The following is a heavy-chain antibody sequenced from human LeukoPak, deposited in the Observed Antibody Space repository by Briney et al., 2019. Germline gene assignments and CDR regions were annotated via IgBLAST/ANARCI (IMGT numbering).Heavy chain of an antibody. D-gene: IGHD3-22*01. CDR2: IYHSGSA. J-gene: IGHJ4*02. CDR1: GDSISTSSYY. V-gene: IGHV4-39*07. CDR3: ARAQTYYYDSPDYPRGYYFDY. Sequence: SETLSLTCSVSGDSISTSSYYWGWIRQPPGKGLEWIGSIYHSGSADYNPSLKSRVTISVDTSKNQFSLRLTSVTAADTAVYYCARAQTYYYDSPDYPRGYYFDYWGQGTLVTVSS.